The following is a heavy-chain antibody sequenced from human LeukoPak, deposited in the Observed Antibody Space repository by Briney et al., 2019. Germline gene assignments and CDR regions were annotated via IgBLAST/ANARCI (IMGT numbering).Heavy chain of an antibody. Sequence: GGSLRLSCAASGFTFSSYAMSWVRQAPGRGLEWVSGVSGSGGSTYYADSAKGRFTISRDNSKNTLYLQMNGLRVEDTAVYYCAKAGESRGYTYVDYWGQGTLVTVSS. CDR1: GFTFSSYA. V-gene: IGHV3-23*01. CDR2: VSGSGGST. CDR3: AKAGESRGYTYVDY. D-gene: IGHD5-18*01. J-gene: IGHJ4*02.